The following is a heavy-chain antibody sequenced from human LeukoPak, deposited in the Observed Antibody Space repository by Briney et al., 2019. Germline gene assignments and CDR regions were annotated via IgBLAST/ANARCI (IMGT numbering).Heavy chain of an antibody. J-gene: IGHJ4*02. CDR1: GFTVSSNY. CDR2: ISGSGGST. Sequence: GRSLRLSCAASGFTVSSNYMSWVRQAPGKGLEWVSAISGSGGSTYYADSVKGRFTISRDNSKNTLYLQMNSLRAEDTAVYYCAKDRKYGSGSYLYWGQGTLVTVSS. V-gene: IGHV3-23*01. CDR3: AKDRKYGSGSYLY. D-gene: IGHD3-10*01.